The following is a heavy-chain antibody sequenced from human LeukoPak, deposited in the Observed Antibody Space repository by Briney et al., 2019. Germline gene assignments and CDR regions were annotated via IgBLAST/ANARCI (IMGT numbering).Heavy chain of an antibody. CDR2: IYHRGST. CDR3: AGASYGSGSYGGYHFDY. D-gene: IGHD3-10*01. J-gene: IGHJ4*02. CDR1: GYSISSGYY. Sequence: SETLSLTCTVSGYSISSGYYWGWIRQPPGKWLEWIGSIYHRGSTYYNPSLKSRVTISVDTSKNQFSLKLSSVTAADTAVYYCAGASYGSGSYGGYHFDYWGQGTLVTVSS. V-gene: IGHV4-38-2*02.